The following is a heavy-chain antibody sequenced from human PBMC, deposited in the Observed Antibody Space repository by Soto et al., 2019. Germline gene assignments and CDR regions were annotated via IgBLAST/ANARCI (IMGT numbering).Heavy chain of an antibody. CDR1: GGSISSSSYY. V-gene: IGHV4-39*01. D-gene: IGHD2-2*01. CDR2: IYYSGST. Sequence: PSETLSLTCTVSGGSISSSSYYWGWIRQPPGKGLEWIGSIYYSGSTYYNPSLKSRVTISVDTSKNQFSLKLSSVTAADTAVYYCARLDIVVVVPAARDYGMDVWGQGTTVTVSS. CDR3: ARLDIVVVVPAARDYGMDV. J-gene: IGHJ6*02.